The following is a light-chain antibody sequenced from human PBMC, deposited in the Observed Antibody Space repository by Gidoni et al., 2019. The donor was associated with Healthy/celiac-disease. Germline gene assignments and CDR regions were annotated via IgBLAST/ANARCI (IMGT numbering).Light chain of an antibody. J-gene: IGKJ4*01. Sequence: DIQMTQSPSSLSASVGDRVTLTCRASQSISSYLNWYQQKPGKATKLLIYAASSLQSGVPSRFSGSVSGTDFTLTISSLQPEEFATYYCQQSYSTPGTFGGGTKVEIK. CDR3: QQSYSTPGT. V-gene: IGKV1-39*01. CDR1: QSISSY. CDR2: AAS.